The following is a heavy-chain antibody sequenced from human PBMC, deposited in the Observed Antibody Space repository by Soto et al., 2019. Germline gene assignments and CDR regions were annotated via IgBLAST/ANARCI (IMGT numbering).Heavy chain of an antibody. CDR1: GFTFSNAW. V-gene: IGHV3-15*07. Sequence: GGSLRLSCAASGFTFSNAWMNWVRQAPGKGLEWVGRIKSKTDGGTTDYAAPVKGRFTISRDDSKNTLYLQMNSLKTEDTAVYYCTTGSVYYGSGSYYFVRDYYYGMDVWGQGTTVTVSS. CDR3: TTGSVYYGSGSYYFVRDYYYGMDV. D-gene: IGHD3-10*01. J-gene: IGHJ6*02. CDR2: IKSKTDGGTT.